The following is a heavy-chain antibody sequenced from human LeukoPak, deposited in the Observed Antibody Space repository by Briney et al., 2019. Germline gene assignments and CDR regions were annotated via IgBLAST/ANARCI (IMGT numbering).Heavy chain of an antibody. J-gene: IGHJ4*02. CDR2: IYYSGST. CDR1: GGSISSSSYY. CDR3: ASAFPWDYYDSSGFLS. V-gene: IGHV4-39*01. Sequence: SETLSLTCTVSGGSISSSSYYWVWIRQPPGQGLEWNGCIYYSGSTYYNPSLKSRVTISVDTSKNQFSLKLSSVTDAATAVYYCASAFPWDYYDSSGFLSWGQGTLVTVSS. D-gene: IGHD3-22*01.